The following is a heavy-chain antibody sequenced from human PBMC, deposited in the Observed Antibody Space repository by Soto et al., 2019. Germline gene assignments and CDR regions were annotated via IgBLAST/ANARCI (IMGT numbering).Heavy chain of an antibody. D-gene: IGHD3-10*01. CDR1: DVSISTHKW. CDR2: IHHGGGT. Sequence: QVQLQESGPGLVKPSGTLSLTCTVSDVSISTHKWWWTWVRQPPGKGLEWIGEIHHGGGTNYNPSLKSRVTMSIDKSNNQFSLNLNSVTAADTAAYCCARVDGPGSYFDYWGQGTQVTVSS. J-gene: IGHJ4*02. V-gene: IGHV4-4*01. CDR3: ARVDGPGSYFDY.